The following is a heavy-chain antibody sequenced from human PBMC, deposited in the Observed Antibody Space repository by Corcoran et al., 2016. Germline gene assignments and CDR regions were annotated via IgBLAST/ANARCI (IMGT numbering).Heavy chain of an antibody. CDR3: ARVRYYDILTGYYRDYYYGMDV. Sequence: QVQLVQSGAEVKKPGASVKVSCKASGYTFTSYGISWVRQAPGQGLEWMGWISAYNGNTNYAQKLQGRVTMTTDTSTSTAYMELRSLRSDGTAVYYLARVRYYDILTGYYRDYYYGMDVWGQGTTVTVSS. CDR1: GYTFTSYG. V-gene: IGHV1-18*01. J-gene: IGHJ6*02. CDR2: ISAYNGNT. D-gene: IGHD3-9*01.